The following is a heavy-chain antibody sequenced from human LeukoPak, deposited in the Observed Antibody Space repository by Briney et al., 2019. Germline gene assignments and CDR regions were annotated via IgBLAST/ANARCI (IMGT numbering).Heavy chain of an antibody. Sequence: HPGGSLRLSCAASGFTSGSYWMTWLRQAPGKGPEWVANIKHDGSEKDYVDSVKGRFTISRDNARNSLYLQMNSLRADDTAVYSCARDNELGGYKGWYFDYWGQGTLVTVSS. CDR1: GFTSGSYW. CDR2: IKHDGSEK. D-gene: IGHD5-24*01. V-gene: IGHV3-7*01. CDR3: ARDNELGGYKGWYFDY. J-gene: IGHJ4*02.